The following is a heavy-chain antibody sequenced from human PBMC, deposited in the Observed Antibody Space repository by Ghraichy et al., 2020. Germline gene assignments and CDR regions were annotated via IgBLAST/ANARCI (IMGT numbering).Heavy chain of an antibody. Sequence: GESLNISCAASGFTFSSYAMSWVRQAPGKGLEWVSAISGSGGSTYYADSVKGRFTISRDNSKNTLYLQMNSLRAEDTAVYYCAKVAAVSTGVDRDYIWGSYRSPFDYWGQGTLVTVSS. CDR3: AKVAAVSTGVDRDYIWGSYRSPFDY. D-gene: IGHD3-16*02. CDR2: ISGSGGST. J-gene: IGHJ4*02. CDR1: GFTFSSYA. V-gene: IGHV3-23*01.